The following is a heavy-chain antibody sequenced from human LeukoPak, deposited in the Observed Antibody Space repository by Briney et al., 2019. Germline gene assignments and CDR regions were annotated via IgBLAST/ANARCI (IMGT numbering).Heavy chain of an antibody. J-gene: IGHJ4*02. CDR3: ARDRGGWFVY. CDR2: IKQDGSEI. CDR1: GFTFSNYW. Sequence: HPGGSLRLSCAASGFTFSNYWMGWVRQAPGKGLEWVANIKQDGSEIYYVDSVKGRFTISRDTAKDSLYLQMNSLRAEDTAVYYCARDRGGWFVYWGQGTLVTVSS. V-gene: IGHV3-7*01. D-gene: IGHD3-10*01.